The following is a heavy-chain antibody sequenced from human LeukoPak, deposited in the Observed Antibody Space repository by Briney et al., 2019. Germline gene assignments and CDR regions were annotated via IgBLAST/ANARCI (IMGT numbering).Heavy chain of an antibody. CDR2: MYYSGST. Sequence: SETLSLTCTVSVGSISSSSYYWGWIRQSPGKGLEWIGTMYYSGSTYYNPSPKSRVTISVDTSKNQFSLKLSSVTAADTAVYYCARHIFGDSSGWQYYFDYWGQGTLVTVSS. J-gene: IGHJ4*02. CDR1: VGSISSSSYY. CDR3: ARHIFGDSSGWQYYFDY. V-gene: IGHV4-39*01. D-gene: IGHD6-19*01.